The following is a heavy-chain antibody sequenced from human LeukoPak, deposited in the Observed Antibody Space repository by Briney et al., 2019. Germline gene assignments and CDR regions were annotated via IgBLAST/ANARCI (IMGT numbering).Heavy chain of an antibody. Sequence: GGSLRLSCAASGFTFSSYAMSWVRQAPGKGLEWVSVIYSGGSTYYADSVKGRFTISRDNSKNTLYLQMNSLRAEDTAVYYCARVEQLVPRYWGQGTLVTVSS. J-gene: IGHJ4*02. CDR1: GFTFSSYA. CDR3: ARVEQLVPRY. D-gene: IGHD6-6*01. V-gene: IGHV3-53*01. CDR2: IYSGGST.